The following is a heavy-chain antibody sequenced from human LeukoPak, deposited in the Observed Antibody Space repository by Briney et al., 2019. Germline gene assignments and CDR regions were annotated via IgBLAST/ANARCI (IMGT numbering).Heavy chain of an antibody. CDR3: ARAIADTAMVYFDY. CDR1: GGSISSGDYY. V-gene: IGHV4-30-4*08. Sequence: SQTLSLTCTVSGGSISSGDYYWSWIRQPPGKGLEWIGYTYYSGSTYYSPSLKSRVTISVDTSKNQFSLKLSSVTAADTAVYYCARAIADTAMVYFDYWGQGTLVTVSS. J-gene: IGHJ4*02. CDR2: TYYSGST. D-gene: IGHD5-18*01.